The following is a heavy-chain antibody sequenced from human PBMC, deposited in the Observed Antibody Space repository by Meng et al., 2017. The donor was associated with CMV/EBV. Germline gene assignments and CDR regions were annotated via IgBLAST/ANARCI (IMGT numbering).Heavy chain of an antibody. J-gene: IGHJ4*02. CDR2: INHSGST. CDR3: ASAGYYDSSGYYYRGDFDY. Sequence: QVQLQQWGAGLLKPSEXLSLTGAADGGSFSGYYWSWIRQPPGKGLEWIGEINHSGSTNYNPSLKSRVTISVDTSKNQFSLKLSSVTAADTAVYYCASAGYYDSSGYYYRGDFDYWGQGTLVTVSS. D-gene: IGHD3-22*01. CDR1: GGSFSGYY. V-gene: IGHV4-34*01.